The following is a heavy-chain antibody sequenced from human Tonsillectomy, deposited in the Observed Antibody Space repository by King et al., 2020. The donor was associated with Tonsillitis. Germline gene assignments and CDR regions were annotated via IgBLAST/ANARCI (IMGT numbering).Heavy chain of an antibody. Sequence: VQLVESGGGLVKPGGSLRLSCAASGFTFSDYYMTWIRQAPGKGLEWVSYISSSGSFTNYADSVKGRFTISRDNAQNSLYLQMNSLRAEDTAVCYCAGGKTFYYDTSAYFDAFDIWGQGTMVTVSS. D-gene: IGHD3-22*01. CDR1: GFTFSDYY. J-gene: IGHJ3*02. CDR2: ISSSGSFT. V-gene: IGHV3-11*06. CDR3: AGGKTFYYDTSAYFDAFDI.